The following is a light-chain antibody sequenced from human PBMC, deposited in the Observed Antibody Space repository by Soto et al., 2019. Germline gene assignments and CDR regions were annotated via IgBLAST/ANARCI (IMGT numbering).Light chain of an antibody. V-gene: IGKV3-11*01. J-gene: IGKJ1*01. Sequence: IVLTQSPATLSLSPGQRATLFCRASQNVNNYLAWYQQKPGQAPRLLIYDASNRATGIPARFSGSGSGTDFTLNISSLEPEDFAVYYCQQYGSSPRTFGQGTKVDIK. CDR1: QNVNNY. CDR3: QQYGSSPRT. CDR2: DAS.